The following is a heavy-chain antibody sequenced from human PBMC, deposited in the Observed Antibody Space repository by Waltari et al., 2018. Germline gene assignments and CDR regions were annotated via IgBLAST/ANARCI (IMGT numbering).Heavy chain of an antibody. V-gene: IGHV4-61*02. CDR1: GGSISSGSYY. CDR2: IYTSGST. J-gene: IGHJ4*02. D-gene: IGHD3-10*01. CDR3: TTDWAWFRELLPDY. Sequence: QVQLQESGPGLVKPSQTLSLTCTVSGGSISSGSYYWSWIRQPAGKGLEWIGRIYTSGSTNYNPSLKSRVTISVDTSKNQFSLKLSSVTAADTAVYYCTTDWAWFRELLPDYWGQGTLVTVSS.